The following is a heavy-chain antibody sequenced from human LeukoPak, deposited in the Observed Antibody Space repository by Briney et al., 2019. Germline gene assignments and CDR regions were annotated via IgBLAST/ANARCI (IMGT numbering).Heavy chain of an antibody. J-gene: IGHJ4*02. D-gene: IGHD6-13*01. CDR1: GFTVSSNY. CDR2: IYTDGGT. CDR3: AIFRWGSTWYYADH. V-gene: IGHV3-53*01. Sequence: PGGSLRLSCIGSGFTVSSNYMTWVRQAPGKGLEWLSLIYTDGGTNYAGSVKGRFTISRDNSKNTLYLQMNSLTADDTAVYYCAIFRWGSTWYYADHWGQGTLLTVPS.